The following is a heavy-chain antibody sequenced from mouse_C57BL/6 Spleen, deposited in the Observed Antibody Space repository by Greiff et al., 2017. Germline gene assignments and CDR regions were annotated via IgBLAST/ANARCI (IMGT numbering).Heavy chain of an antibody. Sequence: EVQGVESGGGLVKPGGSLKLSCAASGFTFSSYAMSWVRQTPEKRLEWVATISDGGSYTYYLYNVKGRFTISKDNGKNNLYLQMSHLKSEDTAMYYCARDVPYYYGSSYRGNYFDYWGQGTTLTVSS. V-gene: IGHV5-4*01. CDR3: ARDVPYYYGSSYRGNYFDY. D-gene: IGHD1-1*01. J-gene: IGHJ2*01. CDR1: GFTFSSYA. CDR2: ISDGGSYT.